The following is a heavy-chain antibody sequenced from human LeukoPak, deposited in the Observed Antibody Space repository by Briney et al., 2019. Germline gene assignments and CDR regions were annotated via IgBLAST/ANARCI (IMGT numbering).Heavy chain of an antibody. CDR2: IKQDGSEK. CDR3: ATGYYDFWRGYSLAFDI. J-gene: IGHJ3*02. CDR1: GFTFSSYW. Sequence: GGSLRLSCAASGFTFSSYWMSWVRQAPGKGLEWVANIKQDGSEKYYVDSVKGRFTISRDNAKNSLYLQMNSLRAEDTAVYYCATGYYDFWRGYSLAFDIWGQGTMVTVSS. D-gene: IGHD3-3*01. V-gene: IGHV3-7*01.